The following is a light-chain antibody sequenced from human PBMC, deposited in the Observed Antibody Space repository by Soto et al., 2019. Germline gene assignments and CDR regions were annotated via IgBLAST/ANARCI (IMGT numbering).Light chain of an antibody. J-gene: IGKJ2*01. Sequence: DIQMTQSPSSLSASIGDRVTITCRASQNINSHLNWYQQKPGKAPKVVIYAASRLQSGVPSRFSGSGSGTEFTLTISSLEPEDSATYYCQQSHITTLFTFGKGTKLEIK. CDR1: QNINSH. CDR3: QQSHITTLFT. V-gene: IGKV1-39*01. CDR2: AAS.